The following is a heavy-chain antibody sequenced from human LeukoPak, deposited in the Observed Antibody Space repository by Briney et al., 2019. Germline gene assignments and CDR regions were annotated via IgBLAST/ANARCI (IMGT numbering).Heavy chain of an antibody. D-gene: IGHD2-21*02. CDR3: ARYAGLHRPFDI. J-gene: IGHJ3*02. Sequence: ESLKIPCTASGYSFPNFWIAWVRQLPGKGLEWMGLIYPDDSDTTYSPSFQGQVTMSADKSINSAYLSWGSLKASDTAMYYCARYAGLHRPFDIWGQGTMVTVSS. V-gene: IGHV5-51*01. CDR1: GYSFPNFW. CDR2: IYPDDSDT.